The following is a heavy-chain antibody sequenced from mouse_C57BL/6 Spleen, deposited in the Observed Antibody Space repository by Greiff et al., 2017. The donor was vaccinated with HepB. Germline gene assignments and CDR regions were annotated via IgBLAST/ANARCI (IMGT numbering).Heavy chain of an antibody. V-gene: IGHV2-5*01. CDR3: AKNSYYDYDRDYAMDY. Sequence: QVHVKQSGPGLVQPSQSLSITCTVSGFSLTSYGVHWVRQSPGKGLEWLGVIWRGGSTDYNAAFMSRLSITKDNSKSQVFFKMNSLQADDTAIYYCAKNSYYDYDRDYAMDYWGQGTSVTVSS. CDR1: GFSLTSYG. CDR2: IWRGGST. D-gene: IGHD2-4*01. J-gene: IGHJ4*01.